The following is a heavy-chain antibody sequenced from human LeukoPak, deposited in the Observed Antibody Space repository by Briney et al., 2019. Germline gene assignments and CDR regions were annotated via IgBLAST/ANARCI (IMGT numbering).Heavy chain of an antibody. CDR1: GGSISSSNCY. V-gene: IGHV4-39*01. Sequence: SETLSLTCTVSGGSISSSNCYWGRLRQPPGKGLEWIGSIYYSGSTYYNPSLKSRVTISVDTSKNQFSLNLSSVTAADTAVYSCPTALTPTPEWGTHFDYWGQGTLVTVSS. CDR2: IYYSGST. CDR3: PTALTPTPEWGTHFDY. D-gene: IGHD2-15*01. J-gene: IGHJ4*02.